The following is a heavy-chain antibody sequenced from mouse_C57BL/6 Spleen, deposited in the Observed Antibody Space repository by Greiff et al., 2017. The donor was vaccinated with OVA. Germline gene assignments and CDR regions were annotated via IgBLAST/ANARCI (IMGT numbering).Heavy chain of an antibody. CDR2: ISDGGSYT. CDR3: ARDRYDYPFDY. V-gene: IGHV5-4*01. D-gene: IGHD2-4*01. CDR1: GFTFSSYA. Sequence: EVKLVESGGGLVKPGGSLKLSCAASGFTFSSYAMSWVRPTPEKRLEWVATISDGGSYTYYPDNVKGRFTLSRDNAKNNLYLQMSHLKSEDTAMYYCARDRYDYPFDYWGQGTTLTVSS. J-gene: IGHJ2*01.